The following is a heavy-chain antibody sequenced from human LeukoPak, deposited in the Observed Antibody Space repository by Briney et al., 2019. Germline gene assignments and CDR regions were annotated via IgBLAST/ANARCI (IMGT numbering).Heavy chain of an antibody. V-gene: IGHV3-33*01. CDR3: AREGGGYATSDY. CDR1: GFTFSSYG. D-gene: IGHD5-12*01. CDR2: IWYDGSNK. Sequence: GRSLRLSCAASGFTFSSYGMHWVRQAPGKGLEWVAVIWYDGSNKYYADSVKGRFTISRDNSKNTLYLQMNSLRAEDTAAYYCAREGGGYATSDYWGQGTLVTVSS. J-gene: IGHJ4*02.